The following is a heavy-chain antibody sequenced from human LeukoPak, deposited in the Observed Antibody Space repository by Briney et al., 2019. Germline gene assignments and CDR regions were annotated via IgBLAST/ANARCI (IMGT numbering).Heavy chain of an antibody. D-gene: IGHD6-19*01. CDR2: ISSSGSTM. J-gene: IGHJ4*02. V-gene: IGHV3-48*03. CDR1: GFTFSSYE. CDR3: ARDHPVAGFDY. Sequence: GGSLRLSCAASGFTFSSYEMNWVRQAPGKGLEWVSYISSSGSTMYYADSVKGRFTISRDNAKNSLYLQMNSLRAEDTAVYYCARDHPVAGFDYWGQGTLVTVSS.